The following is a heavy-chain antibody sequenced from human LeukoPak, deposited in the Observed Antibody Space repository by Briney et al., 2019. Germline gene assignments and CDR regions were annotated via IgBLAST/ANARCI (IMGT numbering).Heavy chain of an antibody. CDR2: IYSGGST. CDR1: GFTFSSSA. Sequence: GGSLRLSCAASGFTFSSSAMSWVRQAPGKGLEWVSVIYSGGSTYYADSVKGRFTISRDTSKNTLYLQMNSLRAEDTAVYYCARDSTTVTTDYWGQGTLVTVSS. CDR3: ARDSTTVTTDY. D-gene: IGHD4-17*01. J-gene: IGHJ4*02. V-gene: IGHV3-53*01.